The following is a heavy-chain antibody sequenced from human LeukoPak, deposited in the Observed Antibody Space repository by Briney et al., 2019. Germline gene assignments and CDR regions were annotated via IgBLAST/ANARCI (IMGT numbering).Heavy chain of an antibody. CDR3: ARPARAVAGTVDY. D-gene: IGHD6-19*01. Sequence: SETLSLTCTVSGGSISSYYWSWIRQPPGKGLEWIGYIYHSGSTYYNPSLKSRVTISVDTSKNQFSLKLSSVTAADTAVYYCARPARAVAGTVDYWGQGTLVTVSS. CDR1: GGSISSYY. CDR2: IYHSGST. J-gene: IGHJ4*02. V-gene: IGHV4-59*08.